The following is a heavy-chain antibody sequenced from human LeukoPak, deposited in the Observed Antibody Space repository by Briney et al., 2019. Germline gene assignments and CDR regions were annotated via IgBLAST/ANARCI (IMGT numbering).Heavy chain of an antibody. CDR3: ATKAGNHQEQVSLDY. Sequence: GGSLRLSCVVSGLTLSNHWMHWVRQVPGKGLVWVSHIDNDGTDTRYADSVRGRFTISRDNVKNTVYLQMNSLRVDDAAVYYCATKAGNHQEQVSLDYWGQGILVTVSS. V-gene: IGHV3-74*01. J-gene: IGHJ4*02. CDR2: IDNDGTDT. CDR1: GLTLSNHW. D-gene: IGHD1/OR15-1a*01.